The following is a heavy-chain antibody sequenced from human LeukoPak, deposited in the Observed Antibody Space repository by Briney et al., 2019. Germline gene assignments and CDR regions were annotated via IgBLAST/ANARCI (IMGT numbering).Heavy chain of an antibody. CDR3: ARHSSYYYDSSGYYLGYFDY. CDR2: IYYSGST. J-gene: IGHJ4*02. CDR1: GGSFSGYY. V-gene: IGHV4-39*01. Sequence: SETLSLTCAVYGGSFSGYYWGWIRQPPGKGLEWIGSIYYSGSTYYNPSLKSRVTISVDTPKNQFSLKLSSVTAADTAVYYCARHSSYYYDSSGYYLGYFDYWGQGTLVTVSS. D-gene: IGHD3-22*01.